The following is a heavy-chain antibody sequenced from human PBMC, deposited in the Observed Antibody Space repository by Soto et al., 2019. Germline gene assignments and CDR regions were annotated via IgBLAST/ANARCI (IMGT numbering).Heavy chain of an antibody. J-gene: IGHJ5*02. D-gene: IGHD1-26*01. CDR3: AGFSGGTYLFDL. CDR1: DGSISSYY. V-gene: IGHV4-59*01. Sequence: SETLSLTCSVSDGSISSYYWSWIRQPPGKGLEWIGYIYGTGTTNYSPSLTNRVTISVDMSKNQFSLRLSSVTAADTAVYYCAGFSGGTYLFDLWGQGPPFTVS. CDR2: IYGTGTT.